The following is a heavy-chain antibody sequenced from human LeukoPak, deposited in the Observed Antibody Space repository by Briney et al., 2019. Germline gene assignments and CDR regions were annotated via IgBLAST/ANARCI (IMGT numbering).Heavy chain of an antibody. Sequence: ASVKVSCKASGYTFTGYYMHWVRQAPGQGLEWMGWINPNSGGTNYAQKFQGWVTMTRDTSISTAYMELSRLRSDDTAVYYCARGYSSAPGDPSLYYFDYWGQGTLVTVSS. J-gene: IGHJ4*02. CDR1: GYTFTGYY. CDR2: INPNSGGT. D-gene: IGHD6-19*01. CDR3: ARGYSSAPGDPSLYYFDY. V-gene: IGHV1-2*04.